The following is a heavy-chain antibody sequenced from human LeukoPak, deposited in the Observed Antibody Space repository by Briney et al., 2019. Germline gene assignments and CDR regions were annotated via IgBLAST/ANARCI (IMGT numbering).Heavy chain of an antibody. CDR2: ISAYNGNT. D-gene: IGHD6-19*01. J-gene: IGHJ4*02. Sequence: ASVKVSCKASVYTVTSYGISWVRQAPGQGLEWMGWISAYNGNTNYAQKLQGRVTMTTDTSTSTAYMELRSLRSDDTAVYYCARDAGIAVDGPLGLDYWGQGTLVTVSS. CDR1: VYTVTSYG. V-gene: IGHV1-18*01. CDR3: ARDAGIAVDGPLGLDY.